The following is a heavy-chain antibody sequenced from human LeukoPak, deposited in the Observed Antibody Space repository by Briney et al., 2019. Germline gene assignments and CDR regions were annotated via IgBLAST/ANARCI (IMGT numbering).Heavy chain of an antibody. J-gene: IGHJ6*03. CDR3: ATLELRYYYYMDV. CDR2: IIPILGTA. D-gene: IGHD1-7*01. Sequence: GSSVKVSCKASGGTFSSYAITWVRPAPGQGLEWMGGIIPILGTANYVQKFQSRVTITADESTSIAYMELSSLRSEDTAVYYCATLELRYYYYMDVWGKGTTVTVSS. V-gene: IGHV1-69*01. CDR1: GGTFSSYA.